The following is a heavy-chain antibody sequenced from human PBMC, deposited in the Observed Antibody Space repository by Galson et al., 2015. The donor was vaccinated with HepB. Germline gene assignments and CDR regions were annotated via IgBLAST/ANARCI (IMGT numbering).Heavy chain of an antibody. D-gene: IGHD3-10*01. CDR3: ARDFSPALLWFGELSVPGMDV. V-gene: IGHV3-23*01. CDR2: ISGSGGST. CDR1: GFTFSSYA. J-gene: IGHJ6*02. Sequence: SLRLSCAASGFTFSSYAMNWVRQAPGKGLEWVSAISGSGGSTYYADPVKGRFTISRDNFKNTLYLQMNSLRAEDTAVYYCARDFSPALLWFGELSVPGMDVWGQGTTVTVSS.